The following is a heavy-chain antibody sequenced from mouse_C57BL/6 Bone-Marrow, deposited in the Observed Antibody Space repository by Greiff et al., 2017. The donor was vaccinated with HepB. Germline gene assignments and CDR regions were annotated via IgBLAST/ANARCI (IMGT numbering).Heavy chain of an antibody. D-gene: IGHD1-1*01. CDR1: GYTFTDYN. J-gene: IGHJ2*01. CDR3: ARLDYYGTDY. CDR2: INPNNGGT. V-gene: IGHV1-18*01. Sequence: VQLKQSGPELVKPGASVKIPCKASGYTFTDYNMDWVKQSHGKSLEWIGDINPNNGGTIYNQKFKGKATLTVDKSSSTAYMELRSLTSEDTAVYYCARLDYYGTDYWGQGTTLTVSS.